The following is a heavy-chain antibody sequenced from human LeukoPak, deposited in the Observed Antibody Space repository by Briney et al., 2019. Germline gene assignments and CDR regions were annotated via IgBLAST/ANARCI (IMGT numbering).Heavy chain of an antibody. V-gene: IGHV3-30-3*01. CDR3: ARGGYSYGSVKDFDY. CDR2: ISYDGSNK. J-gene: IGHJ4*02. Sequence: GGSLRLSCAASGFTFSSYAMHWVRQAPGKGLEGVAVISYDGSNKYYADSVKGRFTIPRDNSKNTLYLQMNSLRAGDTAVYYCARGGYSYGSVKDFDYWGQGTLVTVSS. D-gene: IGHD5-18*01. CDR1: GFTFSSYA.